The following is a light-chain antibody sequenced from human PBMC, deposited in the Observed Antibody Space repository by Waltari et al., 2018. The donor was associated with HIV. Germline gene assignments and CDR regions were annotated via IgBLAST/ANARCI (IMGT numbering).Light chain of an antibody. Sequence: SALTQEASVSGTVGQRVTLSCIGNSNNIGQKPVCWYQLLSHVVPKTGMIGSSLPSGIPDRFSGSQSGITASLTISGLQPEDEADYFCSTWDYGLSTHVFGTGTKVTVL. CDR2: GS. CDR3: STWDYGLSTHV. J-gene: IGLJ1*01. V-gene: IGLV1-36*01. CDR1: SNNIGQKP.